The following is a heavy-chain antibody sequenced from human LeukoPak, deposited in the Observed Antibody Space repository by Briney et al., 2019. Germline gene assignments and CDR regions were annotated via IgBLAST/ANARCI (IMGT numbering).Heavy chain of an antibody. D-gene: IGHD6-13*01. CDR1: GGSISSYY. Sequence: PSETLSLTCTVSGGSISSYYWSWIRQPPGKGLEWIGYIYYSGSTNYNPSLKSRVTISVDTSKNQFSLKLSSVTAADTAVYYCARFPIAAAGFDYWGQGTLVTVSS. V-gene: IGHV4-59*01. CDR2: IYYSGST. CDR3: ARFPIAAAGFDY. J-gene: IGHJ4*02.